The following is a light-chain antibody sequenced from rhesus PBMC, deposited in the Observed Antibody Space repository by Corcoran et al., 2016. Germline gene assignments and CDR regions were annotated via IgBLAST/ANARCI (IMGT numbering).Light chain of an antibody. CDR3: QQSSNLWT. CDR2: GAS. CDR1: QSVGSY. V-gene: IGKV3-24*04. J-gene: IGKJ1*01. Sequence: ETVVTQSPATLSLSPGERATLSCRASQSVGSYLAWYQQKPGQAPRLLIYGASSRATCIPDRFSGSGSGTDFPLTISSLEPEDVGVYYCQQSSNLWTFGQGTKVEIK.